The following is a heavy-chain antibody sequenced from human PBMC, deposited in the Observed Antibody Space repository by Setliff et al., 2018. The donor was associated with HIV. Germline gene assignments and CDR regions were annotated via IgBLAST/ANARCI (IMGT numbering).Heavy chain of an antibody. V-gene: IGHV4-34*01. CDR1: GGSISSHH. J-gene: IGHJ4*02. D-gene: IGHD4-17*01. CDR3: ATFFVSTATTQDY. CDR2: IHHGGGT. Sequence: SETLSLTCSVSGGSISSHHWSWIRQPPGKGLEWIGEIHHGGGTKYNPSLKSRVTVSLDMSKNQFSLKLNSLTAADTGVYYCATFFVSTATTQDYWGQGTLVTVFS.